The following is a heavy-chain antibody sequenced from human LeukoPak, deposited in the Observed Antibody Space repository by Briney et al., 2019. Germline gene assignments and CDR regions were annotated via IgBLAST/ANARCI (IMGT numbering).Heavy chain of an antibody. J-gene: IGHJ3*02. V-gene: IGHV4-38-2*02. CDR2: IYHSGST. Sequence: PSETLSLTCTVSGYSISSGYYWGWIRQPPGKGLEWIGSIYHSGSTYYNPSLKSRVTISVDTSKNQFSLRLTSVTAADTAVYYCARPAPAVSGWGRASEIWGQGTMVTVSS. CDR1: GYSISSGYY. D-gene: IGHD2-2*01. CDR3: ARPAPAVSGWGRASEI.